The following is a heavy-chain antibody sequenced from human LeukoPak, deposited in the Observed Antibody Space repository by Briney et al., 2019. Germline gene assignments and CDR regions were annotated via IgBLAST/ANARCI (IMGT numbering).Heavy chain of an antibody. V-gene: IGHV3-53*01. Sequence: GGSLRLSCAASGFTVSGNYMSCVPEAPRKGLGWGSVINSGGSTYYADSVKGRFTISTDNSKNTLYLQMNSLRAEDTAVYYCARGSGYYLTIDYWGQGTLVTVSS. J-gene: IGHJ4*02. CDR3: ARGSGYYLTIDY. CDR2: INSGGST. CDR1: GFTVSGNY. D-gene: IGHD3-22*01.